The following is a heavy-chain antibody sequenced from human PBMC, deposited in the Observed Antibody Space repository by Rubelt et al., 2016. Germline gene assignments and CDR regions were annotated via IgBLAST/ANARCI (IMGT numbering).Heavy chain of an antibody. D-gene: IGHD6-13*01. CDR3: ARGRSGSTWSYFDR. V-gene: IGHV4-59*09. CDR2: GST. Sequence: GSTSSNPSVKSRLTISLDTFKNQFSLNLSSVTAADTAIYYCARGRSGSTWSYFDRWGQGTLVTVSS. J-gene: IGHJ4*02.